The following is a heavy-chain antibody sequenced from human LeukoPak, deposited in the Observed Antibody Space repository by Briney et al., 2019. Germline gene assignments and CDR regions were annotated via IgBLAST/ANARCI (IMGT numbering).Heavy chain of an antibody. CDR1: GGSVSNTNYY. CDR2: VSHSGST. V-gene: IGHV4-39*01. J-gene: IGHJ3*02. D-gene: IGHD1-26*01. CDR3: ARRRRIVGATPGAFDI. Sequence: SETLSLTCTVSGGSVSNTNYYWAWIRQPPGKGLEWIGSVSHSGSTYYNPSLKSRVSTSVDTSKNQFSLNLSSVIAADTAVYYCARRRRIVGATPGAFDIWGQGTMVTVSS.